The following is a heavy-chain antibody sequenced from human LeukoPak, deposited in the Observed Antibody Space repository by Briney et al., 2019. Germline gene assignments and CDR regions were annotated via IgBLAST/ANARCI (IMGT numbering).Heavy chain of an antibody. CDR2: IYYSGST. D-gene: IGHD3-22*01. V-gene: IGHV4-31*03. Sequence: KPSETLSLTCTVSGGSISSGGYYWSWIRQHPGKGLEWIGYIYYSGSTYYNPSLKSRVTISVDTSKDQFSLKLSSVTAADTAMYYCARDLIDYDSSGFYPPGGMDVWGQGTTVTVSS. CDR3: ARDLIDYDSSGFYPPGGMDV. CDR1: GGSISSGGYY. J-gene: IGHJ6*02.